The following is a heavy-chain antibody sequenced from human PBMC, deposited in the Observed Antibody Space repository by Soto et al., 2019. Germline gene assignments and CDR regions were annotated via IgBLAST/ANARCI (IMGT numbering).Heavy chain of an antibody. Sequence: GGSLRLSCAASGFTFSSYGVHWVRQAPGKGLEWVAVISYDGSNKYYADSVKGRFTISRDNSKNTLYLQMNSLRAEDTAVYYCAKVKRWGQGTLVTVSS. CDR2: ISYDGSNK. CDR1: GFTFSSYG. J-gene: IGHJ4*02. V-gene: IGHV3-30*18. CDR3: AKVKR.